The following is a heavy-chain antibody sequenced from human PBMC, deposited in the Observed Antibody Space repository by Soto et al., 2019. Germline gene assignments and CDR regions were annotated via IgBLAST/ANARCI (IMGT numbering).Heavy chain of an antibody. CDR2: MNPEGGET. D-gene: IGHD4-17*01. CDR3: ARTLYGDNVDY. J-gene: IGHJ4*02. Sequence: ASVKVSCKVSGYTLTQLSMHWVRQAPGQGLEWMGGMNPEGGETIYAQKFQGRVTMTKNTSTDTAYMELSSLRSEDTAVYYCARTLYGDNVDYWGQGTLVTVSS. CDR1: GYTLTQLS. V-gene: IGHV1-24*01.